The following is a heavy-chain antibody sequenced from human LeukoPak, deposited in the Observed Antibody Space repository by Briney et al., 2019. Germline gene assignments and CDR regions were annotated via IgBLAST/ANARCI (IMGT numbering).Heavy chain of an antibody. V-gene: IGHV1-2*04. D-gene: IGHD6-19*01. CDR2: INPNSGGT. Sequence: ASVKVSCKASGYTFTGYYMHWVRQAPGQGLEWMGWINPNSGGTNYAQKFQGWVTMTRDTSISTAYMELSRLRSDDTAVYYCARDPYSSGWSRGFDYWGQGTLVTVSS. CDR1: GYTFTGYY. CDR3: ARDPYSSGWSRGFDY. J-gene: IGHJ4*02.